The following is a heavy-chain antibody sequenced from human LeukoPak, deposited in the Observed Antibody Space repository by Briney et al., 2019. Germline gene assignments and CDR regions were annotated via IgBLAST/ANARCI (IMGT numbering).Heavy chain of an antibody. CDR1: GFTCSAYT. D-gene: IGHD6-13*01. CDR3: AKRERSWYSGNDFYYYMDV. J-gene: IGHJ6*03. CDR2: IDGSGGSNI. V-gene: IGHV3-23*01. Sequence: GGSLRLSCAASGFTCSAYTMNWVRQAPGKGLEWVSLIDGSGGSNILYADSVKGRFTISRDNSKNTLYLQMNSLRAEDTAIYYCAKRERSWYSGNDFYYYMDVWGKGTTVTVSS.